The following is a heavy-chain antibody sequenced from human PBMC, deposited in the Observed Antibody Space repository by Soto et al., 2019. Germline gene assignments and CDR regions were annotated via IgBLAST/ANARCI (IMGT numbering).Heavy chain of an antibody. D-gene: IGHD6-19*01. CDR2: ISAYNGNT. Sequence: QVQLVQSGAEVKKPGASVKVSCKASGYTFTSYGISWVRQAPGQGLEWMGWISAYNGNTNYAQKLQGRVTMTTDTSTSTAYMELRSLRSDDTAVYYCARIKEIAVAGPTRYGMDVWGQGTTVTVSS. CDR3: ARIKEIAVAGPTRYGMDV. J-gene: IGHJ6*02. V-gene: IGHV1-18*01. CDR1: GYTFTSYG.